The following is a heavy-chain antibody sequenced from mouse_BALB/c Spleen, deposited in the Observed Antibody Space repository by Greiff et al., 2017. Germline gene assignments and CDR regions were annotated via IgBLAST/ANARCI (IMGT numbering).Heavy chain of an antibody. CDR3: ARDGNYGYFDV. Sequence: EVQVVESGGDLVKPGGSLKLSCAASGFTFSSYGMSWVRQTPDKRLEWVATISSGGSYTYYPDSVKGRFTISRDNAKNTLYLQMSSLKSEDTAMYYCARDGNYGYFDVWGAGTTVTVSS. J-gene: IGHJ1*01. CDR2: ISSGGSYT. D-gene: IGHD2-1*01. CDR1: GFTFSSYG. V-gene: IGHV5-6*01.